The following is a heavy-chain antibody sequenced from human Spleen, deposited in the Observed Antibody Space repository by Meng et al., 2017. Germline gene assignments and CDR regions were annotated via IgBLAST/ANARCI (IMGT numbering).Heavy chain of an antibody. CDR1: GGSFSGKY. Sequence: QVQLQQWGAGLLKPSETLSLTFAVYGGSFSGKYWSWIRQPPGKGLEWIGEINHSGSTDYKPSLKSRVTISVDTSKNLLSLKLTSVTAADTAVYYCAGEPGYCSGGSCYGGWFDPWGQGLLVTVSS. CDR3: AGEPGYCSGGSCYGGWFDP. CDR2: INHSGST. V-gene: IGHV4-34*01. J-gene: IGHJ5*02. D-gene: IGHD2-15*01.